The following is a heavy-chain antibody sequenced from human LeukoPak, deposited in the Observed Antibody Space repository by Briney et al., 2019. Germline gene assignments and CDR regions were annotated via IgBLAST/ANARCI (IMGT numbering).Heavy chain of an antibody. V-gene: IGHV4-61*02. CDR1: GGSISSGSYY. Sequence: KPSETLSLTCTVSGGSISSGSYYWTWIRQPAGKGLEWIGRMYTSGSANYNPSLKSRVTISVDTSKNQFSLKLSSVTAADTAVYYCARWGEPSIAAADYAFDIWGQGTMVTVSS. D-gene: IGHD6-13*01. CDR3: ARWGEPSIAAADYAFDI. J-gene: IGHJ3*02. CDR2: MYTSGSA.